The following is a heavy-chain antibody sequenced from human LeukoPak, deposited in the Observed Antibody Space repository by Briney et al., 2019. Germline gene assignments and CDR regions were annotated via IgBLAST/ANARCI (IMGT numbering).Heavy chain of an antibody. J-gene: IGHJ4*02. CDR3: ARVFLLFVLQGTGDLGY. V-gene: IGHV1-2*02. Sequence: ASVKVSCKASGGTFSSYAISWVRQAPGQGLEWMGWIDPNSGGTNYAQKFRGRVTMTRDTSISTAYMELTWLRSDDTAVYYCARVFLLFVLQGTGDLGYWGQGTLATVSS. CDR2: IDPNSGGT. CDR1: GGTFSSYA. D-gene: IGHD2/OR15-2a*01.